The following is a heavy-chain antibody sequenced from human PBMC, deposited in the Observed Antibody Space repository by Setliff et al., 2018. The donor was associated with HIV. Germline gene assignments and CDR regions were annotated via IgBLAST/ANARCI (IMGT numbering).Heavy chain of an antibody. CDR2: TGNKASSDTT. D-gene: IGHD1-26*01. Sequence: LSLSCRGSGFTFGDYSMDWVRQAPGKGLEWVGRTGNKASSDTTQYAASVKGRFTISRDDSKNSVFLQMNSLKTEDTAMYYCTRSKWGSGFDYWGQGTLVTVSS. CDR3: TRSKWGSGFDY. CDR1: GFTFGDYS. J-gene: IGHJ4*02. V-gene: IGHV3-72*01.